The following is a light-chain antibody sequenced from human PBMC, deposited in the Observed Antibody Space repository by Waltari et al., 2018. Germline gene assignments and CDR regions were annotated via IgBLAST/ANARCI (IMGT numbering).Light chain of an antibody. V-gene: IGKV4-1*01. Sequence: DIVMTQSPDSLAVSLGERATINCKSSQSVLYSSNNKNYLAWYQQKPGQPPKLLIYWASTRESGVPDRFSGSGSGTDFTLTISSLQAEDLAVYYGQQYYNTWGFGQGTKVEIK. CDR2: WAS. CDR1: QSVLYSSNNKNY. CDR3: QQYYNTWG. J-gene: IGKJ1*01.